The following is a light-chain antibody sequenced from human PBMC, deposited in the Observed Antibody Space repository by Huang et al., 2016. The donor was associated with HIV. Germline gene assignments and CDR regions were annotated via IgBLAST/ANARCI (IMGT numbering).Light chain of an antibody. Sequence: DIVMTQSPLSLPVTPGEPASISCRSSQSLLHSSGYNDLDWYLQKPGQAPQLLIYLASSRASGVPDRFSGSGSGTDFTLRISGLEPEDVGVYYCMQALQSPRTFGQGTKVEIK. CDR2: LAS. V-gene: IGKV2-28*01. CDR3: MQALQSPRT. CDR1: QSLLHSSGYND. J-gene: IGKJ1*01.